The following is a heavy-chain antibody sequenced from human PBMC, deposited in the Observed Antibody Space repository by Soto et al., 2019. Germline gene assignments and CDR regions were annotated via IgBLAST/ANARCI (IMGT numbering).Heavy chain of an antibody. V-gene: IGHV3-23*01. Sequence: EVQLLESGGGLVPPGGSLRLPCAASGFTFSSYAMSWVRQAPGKGLEWVSVISGSGRSTYYADSVKGRFTISRDNSKNTLYLQMNSLRAEDTAVYYCAKSVDRVVTAANFDYWGQGTLVTVSS. CDR3: AKSVDRVVTAANFDY. CDR2: ISGSGRST. D-gene: IGHD2-21*02. J-gene: IGHJ4*02. CDR1: GFTFSSYA.